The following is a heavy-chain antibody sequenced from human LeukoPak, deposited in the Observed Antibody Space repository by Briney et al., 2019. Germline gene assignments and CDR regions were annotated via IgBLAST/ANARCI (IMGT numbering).Heavy chain of an antibody. D-gene: IGHD3-9*01. J-gene: IGHJ4*02. CDR2: IIPIFGTA. CDR3: ARGTLRYFDWFPLDY. Sequence: GASVKVSCKASGGTFSSYAISWVRQAPGQGLEWMGGIIPIFGTANYAQKFQGRVTITTDESTSTAYMELSSLRSEDTAVYYCARGTLRYFDWFPLDYWGQGTLVTVSS. CDR1: GGTFSSYA. V-gene: IGHV1-69*05.